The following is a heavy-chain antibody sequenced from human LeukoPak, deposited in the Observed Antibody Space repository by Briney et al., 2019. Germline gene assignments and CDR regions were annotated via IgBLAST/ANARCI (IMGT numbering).Heavy chain of an antibody. CDR1: GFTFRNYG. D-gene: IGHD2-2*01. CDR3: ARAAGVVPARDFDY. CDR2: VWYEGDIK. J-gene: IGHJ4*02. V-gene: IGHV3-33*01. Sequence: GGSLRLSCAASGFTFRNYGMHWVRQAPGKGLEWVALVWYEGDIKWYADSVKGRFTISRDNSKNTLYLQMNSLRAEDTAVYYCARAAGVVPARDFDYWGQGTLVTVSS.